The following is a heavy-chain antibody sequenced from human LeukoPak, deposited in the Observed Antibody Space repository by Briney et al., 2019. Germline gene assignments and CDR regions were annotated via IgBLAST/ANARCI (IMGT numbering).Heavy chain of an antibody. CDR2: IIPIFGTA. J-gene: IGHJ6*03. CDR3: AREEDRYCSSTSCYTPLASYYMDV. V-gene: IGHV1-69*13. D-gene: IGHD2-2*02. Sequence: ASVKVSCKASGCTFSSYAISWVRQAPGQGLEWMGGIIPIFGTANYAQKFQGRVTIAADESTSTAYMELSSLRSEDRAVYYCAREEDRYCSSTSCYTPLASYYMDVRGKGTTVTVSS. CDR1: GCTFSSYA.